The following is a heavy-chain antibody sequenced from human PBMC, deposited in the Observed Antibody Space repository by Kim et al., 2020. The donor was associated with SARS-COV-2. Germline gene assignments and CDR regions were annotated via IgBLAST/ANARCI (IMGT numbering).Heavy chain of an antibody. Sequence: GGSLRLSCAASGFTFSSYGMHWVRQAPGKGLEWVAVISYDGSNKYYADSVKGRFTISRDNSKNTLYLQMNSLRAEDTAVYYCAKAMKKAVAGSYYYYYYGMDVWGQGTTVTVSS. CDR3: AKAMKKAVAGSYYYYYYGMDV. CDR1: GFTFSSYG. J-gene: IGHJ6*02. CDR2: ISYDGSNK. D-gene: IGHD6-19*01. V-gene: IGHV3-30*18.